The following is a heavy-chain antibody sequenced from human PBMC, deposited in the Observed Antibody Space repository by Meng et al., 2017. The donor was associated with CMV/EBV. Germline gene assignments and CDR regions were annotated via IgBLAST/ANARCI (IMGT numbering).Heavy chain of an antibody. V-gene: IGHV1-69*05. CDR2: IIPIFGTA. D-gene: IGHD3-3*01. Sequence: SVKVSCKASGGTFSSYAISWVRQAPGQGLEWMGGIIPIFGTANYAQKFQGRVTITTDESTSTAYMELSRLRSDDTAVYYCAREEGTYYDFWSGQNWFDPWGQGTLVTVSS. J-gene: IGHJ5*02. CDR3: AREEGTYYDFWSGQNWFDP. CDR1: GGTFSSYA.